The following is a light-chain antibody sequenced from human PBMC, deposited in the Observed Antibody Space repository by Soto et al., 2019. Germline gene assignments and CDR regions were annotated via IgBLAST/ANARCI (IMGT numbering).Light chain of an antibody. V-gene: IGKV1-5*01. CDR1: KSISYW. CDR3: QQYNGLSYT. J-gene: IGKJ2*01. Sequence: DIQMTQSPSTLSASVGDRVTITCRASKSISYWLAWYQQKPGKAPKFLIYDASSLKSGVPSRFSGSGSGTEFTLTISSLQPDDFATYYCQQYNGLSYTFGQGTKLEI. CDR2: DAS.